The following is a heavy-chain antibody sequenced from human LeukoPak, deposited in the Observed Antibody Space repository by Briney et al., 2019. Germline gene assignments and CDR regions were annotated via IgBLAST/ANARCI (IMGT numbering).Heavy chain of an antibody. V-gene: IGHV1-2*02. J-gene: IGHJ4*02. D-gene: IGHD5-24*01. CDR3: ARDGDGYNLD. CDR1: RYTFTGYY. Sequence: ASVKVSFKASRYTFTGYYLHWVRQAPGQGLEWVGGINSNNGDTHYAQNFQGRVTMTRDTSISTAYMELSRLGSDDTAVYYCARDGDGYNLDWGQGTLVTVSS. CDR2: INSNNGDT.